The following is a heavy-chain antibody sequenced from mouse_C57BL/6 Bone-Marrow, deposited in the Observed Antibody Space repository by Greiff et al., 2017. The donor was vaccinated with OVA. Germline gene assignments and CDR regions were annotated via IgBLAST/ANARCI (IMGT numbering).Heavy chain of an antibody. D-gene: IGHD2-3*01. CDR3: THDGYYEDY. CDR1: GFNIKDDY. CDR2: IDPENGDT. J-gene: IGHJ2*01. V-gene: IGHV14-4*01. Sequence: VQLQQSGAELVRPGASVKLSCTASGFNIKDDYMHWVKQRPEQGLEWIGCIDPENGDTEYASKFQGKATITADTSSNTAYLQLSSLTSEDTAVYYCTHDGYYEDYWGQGTTLTVSS.